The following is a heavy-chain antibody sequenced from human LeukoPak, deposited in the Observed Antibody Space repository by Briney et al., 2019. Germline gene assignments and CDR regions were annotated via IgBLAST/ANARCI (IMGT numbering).Heavy chain of an antibody. J-gene: IGHJ4*02. CDR3: ARVGQLANFDY. V-gene: IGHV4-4*07. CDR2: INARGRA. CDR1: GGSISSDY. Sequence: SETLSLTCTVSGGSISSDYWSWIRQPAGKGLEWIGRINARGRANYNPSHKSRVTMTVDTSKNQCSLKLSSVTAADTAVYYCARVGQLANFDYWGQGTLVTVSS. D-gene: IGHD6-13*01.